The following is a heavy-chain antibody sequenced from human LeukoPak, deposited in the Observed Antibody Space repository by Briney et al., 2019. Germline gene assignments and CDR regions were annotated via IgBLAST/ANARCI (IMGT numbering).Heavy chain of an antibody. V-gene: IGHV1-18*01. CDR2: ISGFNGHT. CDR3: ERAWLRRKFYYYMDV. J-gene: IGHJ6*03. Sequence: ASVKVSCKASGYTFNLYGVNWVRQAPGQGLEWMGWISGFNGHTKYAQNLQDRVTMTTDTSTSTAYMELRSLRSDDTAVYYCERAWLRRKFYYYMDVWGKGTTVTVSS. CDR1: GYTFNLYG. D-gene: IGHD5-12*01.